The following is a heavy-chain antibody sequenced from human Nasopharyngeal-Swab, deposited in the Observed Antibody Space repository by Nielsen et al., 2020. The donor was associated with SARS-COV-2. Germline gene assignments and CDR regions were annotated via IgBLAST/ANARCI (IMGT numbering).Heavy chain of an antibody. CDR2: ISGSGGSP. CDR3: AKSSSLYYDFWSGYGGWFDP. D-gene: IGHD3-3*01. J-gene: IGHJ5*02. Sequence: GRSLRLSCAASGFTFSSYAMSWVRQAPGKGLEWVSAISGSGGSPYYADSVKGRFTISRDNSKNTLYLQMNSLRAEDTAVYYCAKSSSLYYDFWSGYGGWFDPWGQGTLVTVSS. V-gene: IGHV3-23*01. CDR1: GFTFSSYA.